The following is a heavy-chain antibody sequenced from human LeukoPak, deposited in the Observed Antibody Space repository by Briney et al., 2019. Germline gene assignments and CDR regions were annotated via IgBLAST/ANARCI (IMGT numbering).Heavy chain of an antibody. J-gene: IGHJ3*02. CDR2: IIPILGIA. CDR1: GGTFSSYA. D-gene: IGHD5-24*01. Sequence: SVKVSCKASGGTFSSYAISWVRQAPGQGLEWMGRIIPILGIANYAQKFQGRVTITADKSTSTAYMELSSLRSEDTAVYYCARDGDGPNSGEAFDIWGQGTMVTVSS. V-gene: IGHV1-69*04. CDR3: ARDGDGPNSGEAFDI.